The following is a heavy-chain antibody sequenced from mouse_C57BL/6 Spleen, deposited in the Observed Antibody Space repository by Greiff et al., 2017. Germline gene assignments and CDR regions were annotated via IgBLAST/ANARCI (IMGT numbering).Heavy chain of an antibody. V-gene: IGHV1-69*01. CDR3: ARFDGNYVGFAY. J-gene: IGHJ3*01. CDR2: IDPSDSYT. CDR1: GYTFTSYW. Sequence: VQLQQPGAELVMPGASVKLSCKASGYTFTSYWMHWVKQRPGQGLEWIGEIDPSDSYTNYNQKFKGKSTLTVDKSSSTAYMQLSSLTSEDSAVYYCARFDGNYVGFAYWGQGTLVTVSA. D-gene: IGHD2-1*01.